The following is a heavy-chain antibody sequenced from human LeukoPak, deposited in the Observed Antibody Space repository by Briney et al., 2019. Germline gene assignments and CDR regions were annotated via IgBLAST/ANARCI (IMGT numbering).Heavy chain of an antibody. CDR2: INHSGST. D-gene: IGHD6-19*01. V-gene: IGHV4-34*01. J-gene: IGHJ4*02. CDR3: ARDGIAVAGTSFDY. CDR1: GGSFNGYY. Sequence: SETLSLTCAVYGGSFNGYYWSWIRQPPGKGLEWIGEINHSGSTNYNPSLKSRVTISVDTSKNQFSLKLSSVTAADTAVYYCARDGIAVAGTSFDYWGQGTLVTVSS.